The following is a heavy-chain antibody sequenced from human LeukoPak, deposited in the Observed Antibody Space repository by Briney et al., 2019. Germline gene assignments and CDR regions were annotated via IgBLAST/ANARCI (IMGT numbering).Heavy chain of an antibody. CDR3: VRGIDTTGYFNY. CDR1: GYTFITYP. D-gene: IGHD3-22*01. J-gene: IGHJ4*02. V-gene: IGHV7-4-1*02. CDR2: IDTNTGSP. Sequence: ASVKVSCKASGYTFITYPINWVRQAPGQGLEWMGWIDTNTGSPTYAQGLTGRFVFSLDTSVSTAFLQINSLKAEGTALYYCVRGIDTTGYFNYWGQGTLVTVSS.